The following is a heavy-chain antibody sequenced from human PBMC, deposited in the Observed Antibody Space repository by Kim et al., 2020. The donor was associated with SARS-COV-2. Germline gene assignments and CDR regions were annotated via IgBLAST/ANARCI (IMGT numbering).Heavy chain of an antibody. V-gene: IGHV4-59*01. CDR1: GGSISSYY. CDR3: ARTYYYDSSGYPLYYYYGMAV. D-gene: IGHD3-22*01. J-gene: IGHJ6*02. CDR2: IYYSGST. Sequence: SETLSLTCTVSGGSISSYYWSWIRQPPGKGLEWIGYIYYSGSTNYNPSLKSRVTISVDTSKNQFSLKLSSVTAADTAVYYCARTYYYDSSGYPLYYYYGMAVGGQGTAVTVSS.